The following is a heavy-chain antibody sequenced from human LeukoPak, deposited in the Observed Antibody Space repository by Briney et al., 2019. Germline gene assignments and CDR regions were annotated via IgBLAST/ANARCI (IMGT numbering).Heavy chain of an antibody. CDR2: IYYIGSA. CDR1: VGSISSSSYY. CDR3: ARGAPSDSSGYRDPSFDY. Sequence: SETLSLTRIVSVGSISSSSYYWGWTRHPPGEGLECLGCIYYIGSANYNPSLQSRVPISVDMSKNQFSLNLTSVIAADTAVYYDARGAPSDSSGYRDPSFDYWGQGTLVTVSS. J-gene: IGHJ4*02. D-gene: IGHD3-22*01. V-gene: IGHV4-61*05.